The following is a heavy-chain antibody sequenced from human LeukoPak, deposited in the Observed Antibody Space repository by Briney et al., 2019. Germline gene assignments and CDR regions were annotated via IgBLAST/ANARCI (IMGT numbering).Heavy chain of an antibody. J-gene: IGHJ4*02. CDR3: ARVSILSGYFDY. D-gene: IGHD3-10*01. V-gene: IGHV4-30-2*01. CDR1: GGSISSGGYS. CDR2: IYHSGST. Sequence: PSETLSLTCAVSGGSISSGGYSWSWIRQPPGKGLERIGYIYHSGSTYYNPSLKSRVTISVDRSKNQFSLKLSSVTAADTAVYYCARVSILSGYFDYWGQGTLVTVSS.